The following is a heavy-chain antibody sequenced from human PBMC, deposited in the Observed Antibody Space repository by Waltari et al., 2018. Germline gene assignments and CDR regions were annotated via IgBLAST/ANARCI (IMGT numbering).Heavy chain of an antibody. CDR3: SRRLDA. V-gene: IGHV3-7*03. CDR2: IKPDGSEK. Sequence: EVQLVESGGGLVQPGGSLRLSCAASGFTFSTEWMDWVRQAPGKGLEWVANIKPDGSEKYSVDSVKGRFTISRDNAKNSVYLQMNSLRVEDTAVYYCSRRLDAWGQGTTVTVSS. J-gene: IGHJ6*02. CDR1: GFTFSTEW.